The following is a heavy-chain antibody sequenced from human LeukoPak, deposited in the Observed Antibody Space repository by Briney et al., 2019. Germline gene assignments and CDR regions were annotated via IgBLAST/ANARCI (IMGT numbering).Heavy chain of an antibody. J-gene: IGHJ6*03. Sequence: ASVKASCKASGYTFTGYYMHWVRQAPGQGLEWMGWMNPNSGNTGYAQKFQGRVTMTRNTSISTAYMELSSLRSEDTAVYYCARGQPGDYGYYYYYMDVWGKGTTVTISS. CDR2: MNPNSGNT. D-gene: IGHD4-17*01. CDR3: ARGQPGDYGYYYYYMDV. CDR1: GYTFTGYY. V-gene: IGHV1-8*02.